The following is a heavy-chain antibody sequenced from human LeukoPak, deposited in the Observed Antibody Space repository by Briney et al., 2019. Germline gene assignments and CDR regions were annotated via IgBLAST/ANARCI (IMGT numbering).Heavy chain of an antibody. CDR3: ARSGSSAWYLDFDY. V-gene: IGHV4-38-2*02. Sequence: SETLSLTCTVSGYSISSGYYWGWIRQPPGKGLEWIGTIHHRGSTSYNPSLKSRVNILLDTSKNRFSLKLNSVTAADTSVYYCARSGSSAWYLDFDYWGQGTLVTVSS. CDR1: GYSISSGYY. D-gene: IGHD6-19*01. J-gene: IGHJ4*02. CDR2: IHHRGST.